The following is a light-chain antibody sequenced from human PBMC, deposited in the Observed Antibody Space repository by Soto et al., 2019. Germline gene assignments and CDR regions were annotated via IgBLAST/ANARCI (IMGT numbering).Light chain of an antibody. CDR2: GAS. J-gene: IGKJ2*01. Sequence: EILLTQSPATLPLSPGERATLSCRASQSLTSSYLAWYQQKPGQAPRLLIYGASSMATGIPDRFSGSASGTDFTLTISRLEPEDCAVYYCQQFGSSPYTFGQGTKVESK. CDR3: QQFGSSPYT. CDR1: QSLTSSY. V-gene: IGKV3-20*01.